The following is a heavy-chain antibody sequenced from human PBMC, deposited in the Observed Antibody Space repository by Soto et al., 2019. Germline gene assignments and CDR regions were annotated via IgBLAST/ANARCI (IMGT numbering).Heavy chain of an antibody. V-gene: IGHV4-4*02. CDR1: GGSISSSNW. CDR2: IYHSGST. D-gene: IGHD4-17*01. J-gene: IGHJ4*02. CDR3: AQARYGDYRYFDY. Sequence: PSETLSLTCTVSGGSISSSNWWSWVRQPPGKGLEWIGEIYHSGSTNYNPSLKSRVTISVDKSKNQFSLKLSSVTAADTAVYYCAQARYGDYRYFDYWGQGTLVTVSS.